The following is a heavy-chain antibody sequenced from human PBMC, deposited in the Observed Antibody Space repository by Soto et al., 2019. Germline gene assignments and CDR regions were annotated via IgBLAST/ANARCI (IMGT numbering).Heavy chain of an antibody. CDR2: MYAGDFVI. J-gene: IGHJ4*02. V-gene: IGHV5-51*06. Sequence: GDSLKISCRASGYDFNTHWFGWVRQLPGRGLEWVGIMYAGDFVIRLLRSFQGHVPLLADVTVSAAFLQGRPSKTSTSGMYFCARLPRDCNKPSCYYAGQWGQGTSVTVS. D-gene: IGHD3-22*01. CDR1: GYDFNTHW. CDR3: ARLPRDCNKPSCYYAGQ.